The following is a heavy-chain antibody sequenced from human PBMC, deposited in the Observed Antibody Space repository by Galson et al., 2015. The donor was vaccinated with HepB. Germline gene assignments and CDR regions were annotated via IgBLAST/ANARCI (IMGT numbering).Heavy chain of an antibody. J-gene: IGHJ4*02. V-gene: IGHV4-34*01. CDR3: ARSPETYYYDSSGYFRYQYYFDY. CDR2: INHSGST. Sequence: WVRQSPGKGLEWIGEINHSGSTNYNPSLKSRVTISVDTSKNQFSLKLSSVTAADTAVYYCARSPETYYYDSSGYFRYQYYFDYWGQGTLVTVSS. D-gene: IGHD3-22*01.